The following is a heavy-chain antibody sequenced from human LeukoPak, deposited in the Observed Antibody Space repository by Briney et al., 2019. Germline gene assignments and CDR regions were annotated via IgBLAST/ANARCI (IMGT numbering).Heavy chain of an antibody. CDR1: GGSISSGSYY. Sequence: SETLSLTCTVSGGSISSGSYYWSWIRQPPGKGLEWIGYIYYSGSTNYNPSLKSRVTISVDTSKNQFSLKLSSVTAADTAVYYCARVRGSSGYSAGTYYYYYYMDVWGKGTTVTISS. V-gene: IGHV4-61*01. CDR3: ARVRGSSGYSAGTYYYYYYMDV. D-gene: IGHD3-22*01. CDR2: IYYSGST. J-gene: IGHJ6*03.